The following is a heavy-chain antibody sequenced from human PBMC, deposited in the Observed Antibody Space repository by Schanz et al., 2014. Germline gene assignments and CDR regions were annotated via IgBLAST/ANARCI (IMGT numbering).Heavy chain of an antibody. D-gene: IGHD6-6*01. CDR2: IIPILGIA. J-gene: IGHJ4*02. V-gene: IGHV1-69*08. CDR3: ARDQSPYTNSSDVRYFAY. Sequence: QVQLVQSEAEVKKPGSSVKVSCKASGGTFSSYTISWVRQAPGQGLEWMGRIIPILGIANYAQNFQGRVTITADKSTSTAYMDLRSLRSDDTAVYYCARDQSPYTNSSDVRYFAYWGQGSLVTVSS. CDR1: GGTFSSYT.